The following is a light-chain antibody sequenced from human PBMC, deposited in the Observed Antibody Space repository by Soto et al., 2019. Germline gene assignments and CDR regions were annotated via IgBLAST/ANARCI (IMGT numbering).Light chain of an antibody. V-gene: IGKV1-8*01. CDR1: QGISSY. Sequence: AIRMTQSPSSFSASTGDRVTITCRASQGISSYLAWYQQKPGKAPKLLIYAASTLQSGVPSRFSGSGSGTDFTLTISCLQSEDFATYYCPQYYSDPLTFGPGSKVDSK. J-gene: IGKJ3*01. CDR3: PQYYSDPLT. CDR2: AAS.